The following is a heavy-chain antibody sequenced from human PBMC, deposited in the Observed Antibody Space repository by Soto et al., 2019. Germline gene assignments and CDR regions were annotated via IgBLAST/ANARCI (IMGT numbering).Heavy chain of an antibody. CDR1: GGSISSYY. V-gene: IGHV4-59*08. J-gene: IGHJ4*02. D-gene: IGHD4-17*01. Sequence: SETLSLTCTVSGGSISSYYWSWIRQPPGKGLEWIGYIYYSGSTNYNPSLKSRVTISVDTSKNQFSLKLSSVTAADTAVYYCARHPPLYGDLPDYWGQGTLVTVSS. CDR3: ARHPPLYGDLPDY. CDR2: IYYSGST.